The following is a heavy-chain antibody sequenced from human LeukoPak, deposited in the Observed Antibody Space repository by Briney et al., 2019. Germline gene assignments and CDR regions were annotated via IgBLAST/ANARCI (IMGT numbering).Heavy chain of an antibody. CDR2: ITPDANHK. CDR3: SGRDSSRSPRAY. D-gene: IGHD6-13*01. CDR1: GLTFTDFW. Sequence: PGGSLRLSCAASGLTFTDFWMNWGRLAPGRGLEWLANITPDANHKYYVASVQGPFAMSRDNAKNEVYLEMNSLRAEDTGVYYCSGRDSSRSPRAYWGQGTLVSVSS. J-gene: IGHJ4*02. V-gene: IGHV3-7*01.